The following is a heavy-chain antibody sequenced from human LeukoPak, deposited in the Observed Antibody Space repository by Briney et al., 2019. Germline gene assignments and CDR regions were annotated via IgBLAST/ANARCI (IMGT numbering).Heavy chain of an antibody. CDR3: ARRRGYFDY. V-gene: IGHV4-59*11. CDR1: AGSISSHY. CDR2: IYYSGST. Sequence: SETLSLTCTVSAGSISSHYWGWIRQPPGKGLEWIGYIYYSGSTNYNPSLKSRVTISVDTSKNLFSLKLSSVTAADTAVYYCARRRGYFDYWGQGTLVTVSS. J-gene: IGHJ4*02.